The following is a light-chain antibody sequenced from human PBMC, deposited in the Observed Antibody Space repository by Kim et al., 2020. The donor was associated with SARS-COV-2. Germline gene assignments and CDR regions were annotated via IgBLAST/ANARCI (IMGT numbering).Light chain of an antibody. Sequence: SYELTQPPSVSVSPGQTASITCPGDQLGDKYACWYQQKPGQSPVLVIYQDSKRPSGIPERFSGSNSGNTATLTISGTQAMDEADYYCQAWDSSTVVFGGGTQLTVL. V-gene: IGLV3-1*01. CDR2: QDS. CDR3: QAWDSSTVV. CDR1: QLGDKY. J-gene: IGLJ2*01.